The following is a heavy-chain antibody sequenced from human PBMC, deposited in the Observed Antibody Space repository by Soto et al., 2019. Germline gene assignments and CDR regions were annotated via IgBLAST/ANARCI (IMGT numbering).Heavy chain of an antibody. J-gene: IGHJ4*02. D-gene: IGHD3-22*01. CDR3: ARDRQDTSGYYSDY. V-gene: IGHV3-21*01. CDR2: ISASSTYI. CDR1: GFSFSNYN. Sequence: VQLVESGGALFKPGGSLRLSVPASGFSFSNYNLNWVRRAPGKGLGWVSSISASSTYIYYADSLKGRFTISRDNAKNSLYLQLNSLRAEDTAVYYCARDRQDTSGYYSDYWGQGTLVTVSS.